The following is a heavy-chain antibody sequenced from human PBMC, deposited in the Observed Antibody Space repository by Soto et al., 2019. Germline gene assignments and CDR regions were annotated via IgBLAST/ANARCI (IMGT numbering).Heavy chain of an antibody. CDR2: ISSSSSYI. J-gene: IGHJ4*02. CDR1: GFTFSSYS. CDR3: ARFSSSWYDY. V-gene: IGHV3-21*01. Sequence: PGGSLRLSCAASGFTFSSYSMNWVRQAPGKGLEWVSSISSSSSYIYYADSVKGRFTISRDNAKNSLYLQMNSLRDEDTAVYYCARFSSSWYDYWGQGTLVTVSS. D-gene: IGHD6-13*01.